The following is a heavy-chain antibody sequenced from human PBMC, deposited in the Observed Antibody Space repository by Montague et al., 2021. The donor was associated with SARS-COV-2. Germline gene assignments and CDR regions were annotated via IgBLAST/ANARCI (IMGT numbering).Heavy chain of an antibody. CDR1: GGSISSSSYY. J-gene: IGHJ3*02. CDR2: IYYSGST. V-gene: IGHV4-39*01. Sequence: SETLSLTCTVSGGSISSSSYYWGWIRQPPGKGLEWIGSIYYSGSTYYNPSLKSRVTISVDTSKNQFSLKLSSVTAADTAVYYCASPTYYYDSSGSDAFDIWGQGQWPPSLQ. D-gene: IGHD3-22*01. CDR3: ASPTYYYDSSGSDAFDI.